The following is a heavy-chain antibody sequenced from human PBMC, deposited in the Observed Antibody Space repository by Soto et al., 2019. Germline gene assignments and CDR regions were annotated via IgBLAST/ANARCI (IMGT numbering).Heavy chain of an antibody. V-gene: IGHV3-21*01. CDR3: ERGSWEANWGSIDY. D-gene: IGHD7-27*01. J-gene: IGHJ4*02. CDR2: ISSSSSYI. CDR1: GFTFSSYS. Sequence: EVQLVESGGGLVKPGGSLRLSCAASGFTFSSYSMNWVRQAPGKGLEWVSSISSSSSYIYYADSVKGRFTISRDNAKNSLYLQMNSLRAEDTDVYYCERGSWEANWGSIDYWGQVTLVTVSS.